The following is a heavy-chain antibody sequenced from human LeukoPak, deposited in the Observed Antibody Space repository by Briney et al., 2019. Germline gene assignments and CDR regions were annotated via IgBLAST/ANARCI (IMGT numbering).Heavy chain of an antibody. Sequence: KSGGSLRLSCAASGLTFNNAWMSWVRQAPGKGLEWVARIKSKTEGGTTDYAAPVKGRFTISRDDSKNTLYLQMDSLKIEDTAVYYCTRTPVPYWGQGTLVTVSS. CDR2: IKSKTEGGTT. J-gene: IGHJ4*02. CDR3: TRTPVPY. D-gene: IGHD1-14*01. V-gene: IGHV3-15*01. CDR1: GLTFNNAW.